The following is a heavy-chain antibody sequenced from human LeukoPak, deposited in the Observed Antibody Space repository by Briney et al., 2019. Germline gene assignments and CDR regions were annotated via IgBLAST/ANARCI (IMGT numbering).Heavy chain of an antibody. CDR1: GFTFSSYA. J-gene: IGHJ4*02. Sequence: GGSLRLSCAASGFTFSSYAMSWVRQAPGKGLEWVSAISGSGGSTYYADSVKGRFTISRDNSKNTLYLQMDSLRAEDTAVYYCAKVWLRSSYYFDYWGQGTLVTVSS. V-gene: IGHV3-23*01. D-gene: IGHD5-12*01. CDR3: AKVWLRSSYYFDY. CDR2: ISGSGGST.